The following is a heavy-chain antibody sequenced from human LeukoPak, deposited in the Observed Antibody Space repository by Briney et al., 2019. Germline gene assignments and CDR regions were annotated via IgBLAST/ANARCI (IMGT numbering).Heavy chain of an antibody. Sequence: GASVKVSCTASGYTFTSYYMHWVRQAPGQGLEWMGIINPSGGSTSYAQKFQGRVTMTRDTSTSTVYMELSSLRSGDTAVYFCARDRIALAGTFYYYYGMDVWGQGTTVTVSS. CDR1: GYTFTSYY. V-gene: IGHV1-46*01. CDR3: ARDRIALAGTFYYYYGMDV. J-gene: IGHJ6*02. CDR2: INPSGGST. D-gene: IGHD6-19*01.